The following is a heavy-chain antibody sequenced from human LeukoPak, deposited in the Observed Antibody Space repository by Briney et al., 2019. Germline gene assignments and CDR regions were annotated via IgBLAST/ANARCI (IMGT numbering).Heavy chain of an antibody. D-gene: IGHD3-10*01. CDR2: IRHEGSNK. V-gene: IGHV3-30*02. J-gene: IGHJ5*02. CDR1: GFPFSSYA. Sequence: GGSLRLSCAASGFPFSSYAMHWVRQAPGKGLEWVAFIRHEGSNKYYADSVQGRFTISRDNSKNTLYLQMNSLRPEDTALYYCAKSRFGDPNGFGPWGKGTLVTVSS. CDR3: AKSRFGDPNGFGP.